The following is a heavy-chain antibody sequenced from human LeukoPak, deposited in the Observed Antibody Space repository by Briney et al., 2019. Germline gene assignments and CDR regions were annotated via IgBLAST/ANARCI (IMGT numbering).Heavy chain of an antibody. CDR1: GGSVSSHTYY. V-gene: IGHV4-39*01. CDR3: ARSRLYSSSWYYFDY. J-gene: IGHJ4*02. D-gene: IGHD6-13*01. Sequence: PSETLSLTCTVSGGSVSSHTYYWGWIRQPPGKGLEWIGSIYYSGSTYYNPSLKSRVTISVDTSKNQFSLKLSSVTAADTAVYYCARSRLYSSSWYYFDYWGQGTLVTVSS. CDR2: IYYSGST.